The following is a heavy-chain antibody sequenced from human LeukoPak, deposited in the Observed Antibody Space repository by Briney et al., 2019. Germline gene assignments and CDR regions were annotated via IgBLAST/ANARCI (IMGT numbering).Heavy chain of an antibody. Sequence: ASVKVSCKVSGYTLTELSMHWVRQAPGKGLEWMGGSDPEDGETIYAQKFQGRVTMTEDTSTDTAYMELSSLRSEDTAVYYCATAGYCSSTSCGYFDYWGQGTLVTVSS. CDR2: SDPEDGET. D-gene: IGHD2-2*01. V-gene: IGHV1-24*01. J-gene: IGHJ4*02. CDR3: ATAGYCSSTSCGYFDY. CDR1: GYTLTELS.